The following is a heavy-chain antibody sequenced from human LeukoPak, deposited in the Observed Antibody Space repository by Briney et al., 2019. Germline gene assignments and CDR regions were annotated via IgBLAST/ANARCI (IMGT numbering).Heavy chain of an antibody. J-gene: IGHJ4*02. CDR2: IYYSGST. Sequence: SETLSLTCTVSGGSISSSSYYWGWIRQPPGEGLEWIGSIYYSGSTYYNPSLKSRVTISVDTSKNQFSLKLSSVTAADTAVYYCARQGGYCSGGSCYSDQLDYWGQGTLVTVSS. CDR3: ARQGGYCSGGSCYSDQLDY. D-gene: IGHD2-15*01. V-gene: IGHV4-39*01. CDR1: GGSISSSSYY.